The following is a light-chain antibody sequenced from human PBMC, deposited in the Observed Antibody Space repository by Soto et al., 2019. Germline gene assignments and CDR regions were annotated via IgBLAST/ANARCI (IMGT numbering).Light chain of an antibody. V-gene: IGLV2-11*01. CDR2: DVS. CDR1: SSDVGDYNY. Sequence: QSALTQPRSVSGSPGQSVTISCTGTSSDVGDYNYVSWYQQHPGKAPKLMIFDVSKRPSGVPDRFSGSKFGNTASLTISGLQAEDEADYYCCSYAGSLPCFGGGTKLTVL. CDR3: CSYAGSLPC. J-gene: IGLJ2*01.